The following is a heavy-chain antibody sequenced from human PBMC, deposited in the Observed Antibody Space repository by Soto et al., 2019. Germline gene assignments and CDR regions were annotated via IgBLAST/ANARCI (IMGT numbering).Heavy chain of an antibody. D-gene: IGHD3-10*01. V-gene: IGHV4-31*03. CDR2: INYSGRT. Sequence: SETLSLTCTVSGGSISSGGYYWGWIRQHPGKGLEWIGHINYSGRTYYNSSLKSRVSISVDTSKNQFSLKLSSVTAADTAIYYCARDYNRRPVGWFDPWGQGTLVTVSS. CDR3: ARDYNRRPVGWFDP. CDR1: GGSISSGGYY. J-gene: IGHJ5*02.